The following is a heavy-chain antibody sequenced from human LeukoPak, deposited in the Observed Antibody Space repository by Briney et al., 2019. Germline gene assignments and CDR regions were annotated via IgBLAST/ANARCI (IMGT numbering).Heavy chain of an antibody. Sequence: PGGSLRLSCAASGFTFSSYGMHWVRQAPGKGLEWVAVISYDGSNKYYADSVKGRFTISRDNSKNTLYLQMNSLRAEDTAVYYCAKGGLYYYDSSGPGAEYFQHWGQGTLVTVSS. CDR2: ISYDGSNK. CDR1: GFTFSSYG. V-gene: IGHV3-30*18. D-gene: IGHD3-22*01. CDR3: AKGGLYYYDSSGPGAEYFQH. J-gene: IGHJ1*01.